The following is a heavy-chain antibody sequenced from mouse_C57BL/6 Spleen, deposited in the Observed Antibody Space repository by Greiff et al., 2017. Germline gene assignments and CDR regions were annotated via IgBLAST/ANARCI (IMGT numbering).Heavy chain of an antibody. J-gene: IGHJ2*01. V-gene: IGHV1-78*01. CDR3: ARGLYYPNTGSYFDY. Sequence: VKLMESDAELVKPGASVKISCKVSGYTFTDHTIHWMKQRPEQGLEWIGYIYPRDGSTKYNEKFKGKATLTADKSSSTAYMQLNSLTSEDSAVYFCARGLYYPNTGSYFDYWGQGTTLTVSS. CDR1: GYTFTDHT. CDR2: IYPRDGST. D-gene: IGHD2-1*01.